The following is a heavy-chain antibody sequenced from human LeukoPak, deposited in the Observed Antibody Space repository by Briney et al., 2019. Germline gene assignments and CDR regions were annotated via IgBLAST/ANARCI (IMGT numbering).Heavy chain of an antibody. CDR2: ISYDGSNK. J-gene: IGHJ4*02. Sequence: PGGSLRLSCAASGFTFSSYGMHWVRQAPGKGLEWVAVISYDGSNKYYADSVKGRFTISRDNSKNTLYLQMNSLRAEDTAVYYCAKAGWFREAFDYWGQGTLVTVSS. CDR1: GFTFSSYG. V-gene: IGHV3-30*18. CDR3: AKAGWFREAFDY. D-gene: IGHD3-10*01.